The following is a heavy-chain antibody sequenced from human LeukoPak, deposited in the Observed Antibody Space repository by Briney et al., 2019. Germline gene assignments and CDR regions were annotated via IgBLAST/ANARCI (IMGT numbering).Heavy chain of an antibody. Sequence: GASVKVSCKVSGYTLTELSMHWVRQAPGKGLEWMGGFDPEDGETIYAQKFQGRVTMTEDTSTDTAYMELSSLRSEDTAVYYCAALTYYYDSRGLEPYNWFDPWGQGTLVTVSS. CDR3: AALTYYYDSRGLEPYNWFDP. J-gene: IGHJ5*02. V-gene: IGHV1-24*01. CDR2: FDPEDGET. CDR1: GYTLTELS. D-gene: IGHD3-22*01.